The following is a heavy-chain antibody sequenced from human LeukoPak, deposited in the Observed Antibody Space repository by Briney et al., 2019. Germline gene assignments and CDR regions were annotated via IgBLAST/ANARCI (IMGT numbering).Heavy chain of an antibody. Sequence: ASVKVSCKASGYTFTSYYMHWVRQAPGQGLEWMGIINPSGGSTSYAQKLQGRVTMTRDTSTSTVYMELSSLRSEDTAVYYCARVTYYDSSGYFYFDYWGQGTLVTVSS. V-gene: IGHV1-46*01. J-gene: IGHJ4*02. CDR1: GYTFTSYY. D-gene: IGHD3-22*01. CDR3: ARVTYYDSSGYFYFDY. CDR2: INPSGGST.